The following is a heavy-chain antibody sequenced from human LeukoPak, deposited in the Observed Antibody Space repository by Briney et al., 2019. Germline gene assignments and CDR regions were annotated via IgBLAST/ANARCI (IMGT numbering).Heavy chain of an antibody. Sequence: GGSLRLSCAASRFTFSTYSMNWVRQAQGKGLEWVSYISSTSSTIYYADSVKGRFTISRDNAKNSLYLQMNSLRAEDTAFYYCAKNLGSGWYFPFDYWGQGTLVTVSS. D-gene: IGHD6-19*01. J-gene: IGHJ4*02. V-gene: IGHV3-48*01. CDR2: ISSTSSTI. CDR1: RFTFSTYS. CDR3: AKNLGSGWYFPFDY.